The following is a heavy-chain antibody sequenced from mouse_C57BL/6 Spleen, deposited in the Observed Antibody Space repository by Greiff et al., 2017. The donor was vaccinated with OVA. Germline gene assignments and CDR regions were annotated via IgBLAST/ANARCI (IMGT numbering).Heavy chain of an antibody. J-gene: IGHJ1*03. CDR2: IYPGDGDT. Sequence: QVQLQQSGPELVKPGASVKISCKASGYAFSSSWMNWVKQRPGKGLEWIGRIYPGDGDTNYNGKFKGKATLTADKSSSTAYMQLSSLTSEDSAVYFCARGAVYFEVWGTGTTVTVSS. CDR3: ARGAVYFEV. V-gene: IGHV1-82*01. D-gene: IGHD3-3*01. CDR1: GYAFSSSW.